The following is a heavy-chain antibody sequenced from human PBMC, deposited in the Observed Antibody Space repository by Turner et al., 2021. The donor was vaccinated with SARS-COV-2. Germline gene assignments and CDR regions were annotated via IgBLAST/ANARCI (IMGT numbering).Heavy chain of an antibody. D-gene: IGHD2-8*01. Sequence: QVQLVQSGAEVKKPGSSVKVSCKASGGTFNSYAITWVRQAPGQGLEWMGGIIPIFGTANYAQKFQGRVTITADKSTSTAYMELSRLRSDDTAVYYCARIPHLMVGIRFDPWGQGTLVTVSS. J-gene: IGHJ5*02. CDR2: IIPIFGTA. CDR3: ARIPHLMVGIRFDP. V-gene: IGHV1-69*06. CDR1: GGTFNSYA.